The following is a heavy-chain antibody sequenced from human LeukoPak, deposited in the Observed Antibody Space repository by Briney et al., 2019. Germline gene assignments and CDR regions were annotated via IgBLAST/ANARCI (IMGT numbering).Heavy chain of an antibody. Sequence: PGGSLRLSCAASGFTFSSYSMNWVRQAPGKGPEWVSSISSSSSYIYYADSVKGRFTISRDNAKNSLYLQMNSLRAEDTAVYYCARGVGYCSGGSCYLDYWGQGTLVTVSS. J-gene: IGHJ4*02. V-gene: IGHV3-21*01. D-gene: IGHD2-15*01. CDR2: ISSSSSYI. CDR1: GFTFSSYS. CDR3: ARGVGYCSGGSCYLDY.